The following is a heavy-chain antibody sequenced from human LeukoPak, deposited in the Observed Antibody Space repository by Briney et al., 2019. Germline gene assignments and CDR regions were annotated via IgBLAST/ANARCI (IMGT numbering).Heavy chain of an antibody. J-gene: IGHJ6*03. V-gene: IGHV1-2*02. CDR1: GYTFTGYY. Sequence: ASVKVSCKASGYTFTGYYMHWVRQAPGQGLEWMGWINPNSGGTNYAQKFQGRVTMTRDTSISTAYMELSRLRSDDTAVYYCATQSSGWFRSVYYMDVWGKGTTVTISS. CDR2: INPNSGGT. D-gene: IGHD6-19*01. CDR3: ATQSSGWFRSVYYMDV.